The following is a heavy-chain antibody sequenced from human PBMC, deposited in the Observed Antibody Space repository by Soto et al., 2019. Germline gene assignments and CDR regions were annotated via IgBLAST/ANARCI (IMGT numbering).Heavy chain of an antibody. Sequence: SGGSLRLSCAASGFTFSSYGMHWVRQAPGKGLEWVAVIWYDGSNKYYADSVKGRFTISRDNSKNTLYLQMNSLRAEDTAVYYCAREGSGYFRPRSGPLDAFDIWGQGTMVTVSS. CDR2: IWYDGSNK. CDR3: AREGSGYFRPRSGPLDAFDI. D-gene: IGHD3-22*01. J-gene: IGHJ3*02. V-gene: IGHV3-33*01. CDR1: GFTFSSYG.